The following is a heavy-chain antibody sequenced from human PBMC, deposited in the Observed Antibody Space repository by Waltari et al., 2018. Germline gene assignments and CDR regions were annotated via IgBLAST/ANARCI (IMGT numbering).Heavy chain of an antibody. V-gene: IGHV3-30*02. CDR1: GFTFSSYD. CDR2: INYDKSNK. CDR3: ARGPGGSGSYSRQDYWFDP. J-gene: IGHJ5*02. Sequence: QVQLVESGGGVVQPGGSLRLSCAVSGFTFSSYDMHWVRQAPGKGLEGVAFINYDKSNKYYADSVKGRFTISRDNSKNTLYLQMSSLRTEDTAVYYCARGPGGSGSYSRQDYWFDPWGQGTLVTVSS. D-gene: IGHD3-10*01.